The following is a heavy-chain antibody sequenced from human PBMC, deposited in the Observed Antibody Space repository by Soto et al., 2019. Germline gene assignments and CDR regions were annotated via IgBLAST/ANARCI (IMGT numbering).Heavy chain of an antibody. D-gene: IGHD1-26*01. V-gene: IGHV3-48*02. J-gene: IGHJ6*02. CDR2: ISSSSSTI. CDR1: GFTFSSYW. CDR3: ARDKALVGATKSDYYYGMDV. Sequence: GGSLRLSCAASGFTFSSYWMSWVRQAPGKGLEWVSYISSSSSTIYYADSVKGRFTISRDNAKNSLYLQMNSLRDEDTAVYYCARDKALVGATKSDYYYGMDVWGQGTTVTVSS.